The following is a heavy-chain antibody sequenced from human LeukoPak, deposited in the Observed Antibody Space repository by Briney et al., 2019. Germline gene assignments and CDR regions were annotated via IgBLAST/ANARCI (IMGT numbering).Heavy chain of an antibody. CDR1: GGSISSYY. CDR2: IYTSGST. V-gene: IGHV4-4*07. D-gene: IGHD5-12*01. J-gene: IGHJ3*01. CDR3: ARGSYSGYDLRLDAFDF. Sequence: SETLSLTCTVSGGSISSYYWSWIRQPAGKGLEWIGRIYTSGSTNYNPSLKSRVTMSVDTSKNQFSLKLSSVTAADTAVYYCARGSYSGYDLRLDAFDFWGQGTMVTVSS.